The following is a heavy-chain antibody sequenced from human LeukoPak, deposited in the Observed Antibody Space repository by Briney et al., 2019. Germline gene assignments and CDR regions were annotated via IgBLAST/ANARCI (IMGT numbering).Heavy chain of an antibody. CDR2: IYTSGST. Sequence: SETLSLTCTVSGGSISSYYWSWIRQPAGKVLEWIGRIYTSGSTNYNPSLKSRVTMSVDTSKNQFSLKLSSVTAADTAVYYCARSVEGYCSGGSCYSYYYYMDVWGKGTTVTVSS. D-gene: IGHD2-15*01. V-gene: IGHV4-4*07. CDR1: GGSISSYY. J-gene: IGHJ6*03. CDR3: ARSVEGYCSGGSCYSYYYYMDV.